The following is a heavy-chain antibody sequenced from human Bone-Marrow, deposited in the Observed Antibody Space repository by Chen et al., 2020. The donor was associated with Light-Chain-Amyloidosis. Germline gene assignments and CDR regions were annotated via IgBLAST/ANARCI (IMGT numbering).Heavy chain of an antibody. V-gene: IGHV3-21*01. J-gene: IGHJ4*02. CDR3: ARRGSTGTAVYY. CDR2: ISSSSSYI. CDR1: GFTFSSYS. D-gene: IGHD4-4*01. Sequence: EVQLVESGGGLVKPGGSLRLSCAASGFTFSSYSMKWVRQAPGKGLEWVSSISSSSSYIYYADSVKGRFTISRDNAKNSLYLQINSLRAEDTAVYYCARRGSTGTAVYYWGQGTLVTVSS.